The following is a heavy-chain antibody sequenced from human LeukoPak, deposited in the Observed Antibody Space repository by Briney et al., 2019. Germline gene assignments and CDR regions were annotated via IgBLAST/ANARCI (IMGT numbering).Heavy chain of an antibody. D-gene: IGHD6-19*01. CDR1: GGSISSPSYY. J-gene: IGHJ5*02. CDR2: IYYSGST. Sequence: SETLSLTCTVSGGSISSPSYYWGWIRQPPGKGLEWIGSIYYSGSTYYNPSLKSRVTISVDTSKNQFSLKLTSVTAADTAVYYCATAVAGAFNWFDPWGQGTLVIVSS. V-gene: IGHV4-39*07. CDR3: ATAVAGAFNWFDP.